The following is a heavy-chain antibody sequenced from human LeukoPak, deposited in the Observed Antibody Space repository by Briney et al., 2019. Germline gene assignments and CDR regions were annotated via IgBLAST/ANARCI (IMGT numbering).Heavy chain of an antibody. CDR3: ARWGYSHGYFDY. CDR1: GGSISSSSYY. CDR2: IYYSGST. J-gene: IGHJ4*02. D-gene: IGHD1-26*01. V-gene: IGHV4-39*01. Sequence: PSETLSLTXTVSGGSISSSSYYWGWIRQPPGKGLEWIGSIYYSGSTYYNPSLKSRVTISVDTSKNQFSLKLSSVTAADTAVYYCARWGYSHGYFDYWGQGTLVTVSS.